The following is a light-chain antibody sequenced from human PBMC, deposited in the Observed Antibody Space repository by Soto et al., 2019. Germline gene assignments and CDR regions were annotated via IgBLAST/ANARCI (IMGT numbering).Light chain of an antibody. CDR3: QQYSDWPLT. CDR1: QTLYNN. CDR2: GAS. V-gene: IGKV3-15*01. J-gene: IGKJ4*01. Sequence: EIVMTQSPATLSVSPGERATLSCRASQTLYNNLAWYQQKLGQAPRLLIYGASARATAIPARFSGSGSGTEFTRTISGRQSEDFAIYYCQQYSDWPLTCGGGTKVEIK.